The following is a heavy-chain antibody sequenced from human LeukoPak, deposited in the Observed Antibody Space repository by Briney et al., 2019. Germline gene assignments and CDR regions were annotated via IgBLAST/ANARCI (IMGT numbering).Heavy chain of an antibody. D-gene: IGHD3-3*01. CDR1: GYRFTSYW. J-gene: IGHJ5*02. CDR3: ARQVGEYYDFWGFDP. Sequence: GESLKISCQGSGYRFTSYWIGWVRQMPGRGLEWMGIIYPGDSDTRYSPSFQGQVTISADKSISTAYVQWSSLKASDTAMYYCARQVGEYYDFWGFDPWGQGTLVTVSS. V-gene: IGHV5-51*01. CDR2: IYPGDSDT.